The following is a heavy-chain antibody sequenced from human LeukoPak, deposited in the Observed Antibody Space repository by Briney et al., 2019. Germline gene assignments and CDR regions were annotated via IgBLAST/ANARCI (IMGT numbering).Heavy chain of an antibody. Sequence: PSETLSLTCAVYGGSFSGYYWSWIRQPPGKGLEWIGEINHSGSTNYNPSLKSRVTISVDTSKNQFSLKLSSVTAADTAVYYCAVDTAMVLGIDYWGQGTLVTVSS. V-gene: IGHV4-34*01. D-gene: IGHD5-18*01. CDR2: INHSGST. J-gene: IGHJ4*02. CDR1: GGSFSGYY. CDR3: AVDTAMVLGIDY.